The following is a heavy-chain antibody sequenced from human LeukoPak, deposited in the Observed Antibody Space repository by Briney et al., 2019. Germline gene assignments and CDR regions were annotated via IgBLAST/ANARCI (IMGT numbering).Heavy chain of an antibody. J-gene: IGHJ1*01. CDR3: ARDGHYDILTGYFQD. Sequence: GGSLRLSCAASGFTFTDYYMSWIRQAPGKGLEWVSYITNSGTTIYYADSVKGRFTISRDNAKNSLYLQMNSLRAEDAAVYYCARDGHYDILTGYFQDWGQGTLVTVSS. D-gene: IGHD3-9*01. CDR2: ITNSGTTI. V-gene: IGHV3-11*01. CDR1: GFTFTDYY.